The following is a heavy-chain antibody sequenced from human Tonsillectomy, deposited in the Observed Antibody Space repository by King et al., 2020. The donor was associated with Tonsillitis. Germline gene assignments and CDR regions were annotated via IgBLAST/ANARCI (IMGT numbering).Heavy chain of an antibody. V-gene: IGHV4-34*01. Sequence: VQLQQWGAGLLKPSETLSLTCAVSGGSFSGYYWSWIRQPPGKGLEWIGEISHSGSTNYNPSLKSRVTISLDTSKTQFSLKLSSVTAADTAVYYCARDPHGPFDYWDQGTLVTVSS. J-gene: IGHJ4*02. CDR1: GGSFSGYY. CDR3: ARDPHGPFDY. CDR2: ISHSGST.